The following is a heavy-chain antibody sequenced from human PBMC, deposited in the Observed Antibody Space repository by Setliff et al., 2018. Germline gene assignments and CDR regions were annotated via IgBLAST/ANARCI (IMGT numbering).Heavy chain of an antibody. CDR2: IYYSGKT. D-gene: IGHD3-3*01. J-gene: IGHJ3*01. CDR1: GASVSNVNYY. Sequence: PLETLSLTCSVSGASVSNVNYYWGWIRQPPGKGLEWVGSIYYSGKTYSNPSFKSRVTMSVDKSKNQFSLKLASVTAADRAVYYCARIAYFDFWRGFGVGAFDLWGHGSVVTVSS. CDR3: ARIAYFDFWRGFGVGAFDL. V-gene: IGHV4-39*01.